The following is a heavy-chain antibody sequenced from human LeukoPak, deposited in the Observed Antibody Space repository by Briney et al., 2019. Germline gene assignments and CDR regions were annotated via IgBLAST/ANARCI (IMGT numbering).Heavy chain of an antibody. D-gene: IGHD5-18*01. CDR2: IYYSGST. CDR1: GGSISSYY. CDR3: ASDPVPYSYGPLDY. V-gene: IGHV4-59*12. J-gene: IGHJ4*02. Sequence: PSETLSLTCTVSGGSISSYYWSWIRQPPGKGLEWIGYIYYSGSTNYNPSLKSRVTISVDTSKNQFSLKLSSVTAADTAVYYCASDPVPYSYGPLDYWGQGALVTVSS.